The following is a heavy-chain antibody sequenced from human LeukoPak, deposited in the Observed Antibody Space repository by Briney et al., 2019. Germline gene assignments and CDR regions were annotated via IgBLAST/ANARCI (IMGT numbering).Heavy chain of an antibody. V-gene: IGHV4-39*01. J-gene: IGHJ4*02. Sequence: SSETLSLTCSVSGDSISSTLHYWGWIRQPPGKGLEWAGSIISGGTTYYNPSLQSRVSISTDTSKNQFSLTLNSVTAADTAIYYCAQHRGGYYRSAFDYGGQGSLVTVSS. CDR2: IISGGTT. CDR1: GDSISSTLHY. D-gene: IGHD3-22*01. CDR3: AQHRGGYYRSAFDY.